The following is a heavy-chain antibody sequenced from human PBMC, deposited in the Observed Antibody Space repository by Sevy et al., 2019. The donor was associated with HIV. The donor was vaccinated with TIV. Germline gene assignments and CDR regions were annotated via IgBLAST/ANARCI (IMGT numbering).Heavy chain of an antibody. J-gene: IGHJ4*02. D-gene: IGHD2-15*01. CDR3: ARDLFSGGNAVYGY. CDR1: GFTFSTYT. CDR2: ISGSGGST. Sequence: GGSLRLSCAASGFTFSTYTMNWVRQAPGKGLEWVSAISGSGGSTYYVDSVKGRFTISRDNAENSLYLQMNSVRAEDTAVYYCARDLFSGGNAVYGYWGQGTLVTVSS. V-gene: IGHV3-23*01.